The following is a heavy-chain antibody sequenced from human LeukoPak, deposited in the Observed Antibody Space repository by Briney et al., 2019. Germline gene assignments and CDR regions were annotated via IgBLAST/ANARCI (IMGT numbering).Heavy chain of an antibody. CDR1: GFTFSSYG. J-gene: IGHJ6*02. V-gene: IGHV3-33*01. CDR3: ARDPMTAAGSKDGMDV. CDR2: IWYDGSIK. D-gene: IGHD6-13*01. Sequence: GGSLRLSCAASGFTFSSYGMHWVRQAPGKGLEWVAVIWYDGSIKFYVDSVKGRFTISRDNSKNTLYLQMNSLRAEDTAVYYCARDPMTAAGSKDGMDVWGQGTTVTVSS.